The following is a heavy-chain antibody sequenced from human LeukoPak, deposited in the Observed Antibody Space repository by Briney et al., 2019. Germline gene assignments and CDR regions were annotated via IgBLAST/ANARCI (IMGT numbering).Heavy chain of an antibody. CDR3: ARVLAALGYGMDV. CDR2: IWYDGNTK. Sequence: GRSLRLSCAASGFTFSSYGMHWLRQAPGKGLEWVAAIWYDGNTKYYADSAKGRFAISRDNSKDTLYLLMNSLRPDDTAVYYCARVLAALGYGMDVWGQGTTVTVSS. V-gene: IGHV3-33*01. CDR1: GFTFSSYG. J-gene: IGHJ6*02. D-gene: IGHD6-6*01.